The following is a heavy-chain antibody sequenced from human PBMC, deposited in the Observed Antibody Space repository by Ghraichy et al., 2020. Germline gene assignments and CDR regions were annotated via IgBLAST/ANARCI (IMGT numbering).Heavy chain of an antibody. D-gene: IGHD3-3*01. Sequence: SVKVSCKASGGTFSSYAISWVRQAPVQGLEWMGGIIPIFGTANYAQKFQGRVTITADESTSTAYMELSSLRSEDTAVYYCASPLAWSGYMGAPFDYWGQGTLVTVSS. V-gene: IGHV1-69*13. CDR1: GGTFSSYA. J-gene: IGHJ4*02. CDR3: ASPLAWSGYMGAPFDY. CDR2: IIPIFGTA.